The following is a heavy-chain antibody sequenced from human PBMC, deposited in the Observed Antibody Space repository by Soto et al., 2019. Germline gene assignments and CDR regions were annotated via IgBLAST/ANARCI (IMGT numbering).Heavy chain of an antibody. CDR1: GFTFNSYG. Sequence: PGGSLRLSCAASGFTFNSYGMQWVRHAPDKGLEWVALISYDGSNQYYADSVKGRFTISRDNSKNTLFLQMNSLRADDTAVYYCAKDQASGQGSFDSWGQGTLVTVSS. J-gene: IGHJ4*02. CDR2: ISYDGSNQ. V-gene: IGHV3-30*18. CDR3: AKDQASGQGSFDS.